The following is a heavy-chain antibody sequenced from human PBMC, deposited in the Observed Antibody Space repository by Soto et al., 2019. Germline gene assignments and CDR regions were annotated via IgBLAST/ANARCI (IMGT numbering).Heavy chain of an antibody. V-gene: IGHV1-8*01. CDR3: ARDQYCSSTSCYAFAQGEDDY. Sequence: ASVKVSCKASGYTFTSYDINWVRQATGQGLEWMGWMNPNSGNTGYAQKFQGRVTMTRNTSISTAYMELSSLRSEDTAVYYCARDQYCSSTSCYAFAQGEDDYWGQGTLVTVSS. D-gene: IGHD2-2*01. CDR1: GYTFTSYD. CDR2: MNPNSGNT. J-gene: IGHJ4*02.